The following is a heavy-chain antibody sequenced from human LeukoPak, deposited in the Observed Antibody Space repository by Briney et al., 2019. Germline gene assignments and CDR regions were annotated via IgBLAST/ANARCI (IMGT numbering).Heavy chain of an antibody. V-gene: IGHV3-74*01. Sequence: GGSLRLSCAASGFTFSRYWMHWVRQAPGKGLVWVSRINNDGSNTYYADSVKGRFTISRDNAKNTLYLQMDGLRAGDTALYYCARYGTDPFDIWGQGTLVTVSS. J-gene: IGHJ3*02. CDR1: GFTFSRYW. CDR2: INNDGSNT. CDR3: ARYGTDPFDI. D-gene: IGHD4-17*01.